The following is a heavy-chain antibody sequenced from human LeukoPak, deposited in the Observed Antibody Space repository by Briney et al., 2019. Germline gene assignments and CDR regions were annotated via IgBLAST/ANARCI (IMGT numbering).Heavy chain of an antibody. CDR3: AREDYSSSSDY. J-gene: IGHJ4*02. D-gene: IGHD6-6*01. CDR1: GGSISSGDYY. Sequence: SETLSLTCTVSGGSISSGDYYWSWIRQPPGKGLEWIGYIYHSGSTYYNPSLKSRVTISVDRSKNQFSLKLSSVTAADTAVYYCAREDYSSSSDYWGQGTLVTVSS. CDR2: IYHSGST. V-gene: IGHV4-30-4*01.